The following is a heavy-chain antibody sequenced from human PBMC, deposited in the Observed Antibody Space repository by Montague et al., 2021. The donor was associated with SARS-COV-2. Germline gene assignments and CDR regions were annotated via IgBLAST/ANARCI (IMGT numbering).Heavy chain of an antibody. CDR1: GFTFSSYA. D-gene: IGHD3-10*01. J-gene: IGHJ3*02. CDR3: ARAAQKQYVLLWFGELLHDAFDI. CDR2: ISYDGSNK. Sequence: SLRLSCAASGFTFSSYAMHGVRQAPGKGLEWVAVISYDGSNKYYADSVKGRSTISRDNSKNTLYLQMNSLRAEDTAVYYCARAAQKQYVLLWFGELLHDAFDIWGQGTMVTVSS. V-gene: IGHV3-30-3*01.